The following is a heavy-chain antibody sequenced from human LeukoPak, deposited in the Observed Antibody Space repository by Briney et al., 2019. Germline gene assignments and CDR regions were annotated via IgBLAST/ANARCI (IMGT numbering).Heavy chain of an antibody. Sequence: GGSLRLSCAASGFTFSTYNMHWVRQAPGKGLEWVALMLSDESNKYHADSVKGRFTISRDNSKNALFLQMNSLRDEDTAVYYCAKDSGYSYGHGLDYWGQGTLVIVSS. D-gene: IGHD5-18*01. CDR1: GFTFSTYN. V-gene: IGHV3-30*02. CDR3: AKDSGYSYGHGLDY. CDR2: MLSDESNK. J-gene: IGHJ4*02.